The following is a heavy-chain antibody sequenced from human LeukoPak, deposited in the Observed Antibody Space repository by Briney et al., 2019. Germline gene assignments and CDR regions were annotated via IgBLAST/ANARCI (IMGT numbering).Heavy chain of an antibody. J-gene: IGHJ4*02. Sequence: PGGSLRLSCAASGFTVSSNYMSWVRQAPGKGLEWVSVIYSGGNTYYADSVKGRFTISRDNSKNTLYPQMNSLRVEDTAVYYCARDQDWNPYWGQGTLVTVSS. D-gene: IGHD1-1*01. CDR2: IYSGGNT. V-gene: IGHV3-53*01. CDR3: ARDQDWNPY. CDR1: GFTVSSNY.